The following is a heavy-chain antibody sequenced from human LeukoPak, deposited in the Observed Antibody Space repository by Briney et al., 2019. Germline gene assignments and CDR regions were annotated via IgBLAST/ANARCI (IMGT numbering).Heavy chain of an antibody. D-gene: IGHD5-18*01. Sequence: GGSLRLSCAASGFNFSNYAMSWVRQAPGKGLEWVSGIGGSGGSTYYADSVKGRFTISRDNSKNTLYMQMNSLRAEDTAVYYCAKDVIELWLWYFFDYWGQGTLVTVSS. CDR3: AKDVIELWLWYFFDY. CDR1: GFNFSNYA. V-gene: IGHV3-23*01. CDR2: IGGSGGST. J-gene: IGHJ4*02.